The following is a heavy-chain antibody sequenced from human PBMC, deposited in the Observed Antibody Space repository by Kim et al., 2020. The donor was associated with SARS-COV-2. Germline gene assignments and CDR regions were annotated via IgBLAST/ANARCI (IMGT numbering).Heavy chain of an antibody. D-gene: IGHD2-2*01. J-gene: IGHJ4*02. Sequence: SETLSLTCAVYGGSFSGYYWSWIRQPPGKGLEWIGEINHSGSTNYNPSLKSRVTISVDTSKNQFSLKLSSVTAADTAVYYCARTRYCSSTSCYVYYFDYWGQGILVTVSS. CDR1: GGSFSGYY. CDR3: ARTRYCSSTSCYVYYFDY. CDR2: INHSGST. V-gene: IGHV4-34*01.